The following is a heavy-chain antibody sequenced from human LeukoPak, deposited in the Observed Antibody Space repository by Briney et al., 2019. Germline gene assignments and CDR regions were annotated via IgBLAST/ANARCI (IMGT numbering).Heavy chain of an antibody. CDR3: ARHRQYCSSTSCYLIDP. CDR2: IIPIFGTA. Sequence: SVKVSCKASGGTFSSYAISWVRQAPGQGLERMGGIIPIFGTANYAQKFQGRVTVTTDESTSTAYMELSSLRSEDTAVYYCARHRQYCSSTSCYLIDPWGQGTLVTVSS. J-gene: IGHJ5*02. CDR1: GGTFSSYA. V-gene: IGHV1-69*05. D-gene: IGHD2-2*01.